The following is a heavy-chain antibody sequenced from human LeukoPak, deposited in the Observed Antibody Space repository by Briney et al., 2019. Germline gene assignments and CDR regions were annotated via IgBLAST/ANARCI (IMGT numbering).Heavy chain of an antibody. CDR2: IYPGDSDT. J-gene: IGHJ3*02. D-gene: IGHD3/OR15-3a*01. CDR3: ARRSRVWTSYYRSQDDAFDI. CDR1: GYTFSSYW. V-gene: IGHV5-51*01. Sequence: PGESLKISCEGSGYTFSSYWIGWVRQMPGKGLEWMGIIYPGDSDTRYSPSFQGQVTISADKSISTAYLQWSSLKASDTAMYYCARRSRVWTSYYRSQDDAFDIWGQGTMVTVSS.